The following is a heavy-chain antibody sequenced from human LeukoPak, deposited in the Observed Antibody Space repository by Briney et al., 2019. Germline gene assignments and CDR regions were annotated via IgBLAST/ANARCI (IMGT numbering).Heavy chain of an antibody. Sequence: PGRSLRLSCAASGFTFSSYGMHWVRQAPGKGLEWVAVIWYDGSNKYYADSVKGRFTISRDNSKNTLYLQMNSLRAEDTAVYYCARDLGLTMVRHTFDYWGQGTLVTVSS. V-gene: IGHV3-33*01. CDR1: GFTFSSYG. D-gene: IGHD3-10*01. J-gene: IGHJ4*02. CDR3: ARDLGLTMVRHTFDY. CDR2: IWYDGSNK.